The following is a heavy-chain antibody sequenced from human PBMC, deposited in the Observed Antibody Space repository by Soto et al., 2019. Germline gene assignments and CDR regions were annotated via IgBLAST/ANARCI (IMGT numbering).Heavy chain of an antibody. V-gene: IGHV4-30-2*01. J-gene: IGHJ4*02. CDR2: IYHSGST. Sequence: QLQLQESGSGLVKPSQTLSLTCAVSGGSISSGGYSWSWIRQPPGKGLEWIGYIYHSGSTYYDPSLKSRVTISLDRSKNQFSLKLSSVHAADTAVYYCAGGIAARPLGYWGQGNLVTVSS. CDR3: AGGIAARPLGY. CDR1: GGSISSGGYS. D-gene: IGHD6-6*01.